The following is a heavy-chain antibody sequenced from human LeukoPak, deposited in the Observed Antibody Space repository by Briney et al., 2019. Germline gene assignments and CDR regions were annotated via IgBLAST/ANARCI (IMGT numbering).Heavy chain of an antibody. CDR3: ARGPVDGSGWYSAPNYYFDY. V-gene: IGHV1-46*01. Sequence: ASVKVSCKASGYTFTSYYMHWVRQAPGQGLEWMGIINPSGGSTSYAQKFQGSVTMTRDTSTSTVYMELSSLRSEDTAVYYCARGPVDGSGWYSAPNYYFDYWGQGTLVTVSS. D-gene: IGHD6-19*01. CDR1: GYTFTSYY. CDR2: INPSGGST. J-gene: IGHJ4*02.